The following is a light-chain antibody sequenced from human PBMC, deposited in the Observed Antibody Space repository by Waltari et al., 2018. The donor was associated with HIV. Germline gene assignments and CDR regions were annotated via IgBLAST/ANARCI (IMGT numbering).Light chain of an antibody. CDR2: EDD. J-gene: IGLJ3*02. Sequence: ILTQPHSVSESPGKTVIISCTGSSGRVASNYVPWYQLRPGNAPRTVIYEDDKRPSGVPDRFSGSIDGSSNPASLIISGLKPEDEGDYYCQSYDNSNWVFGGGTKLTV. CDR3: QSYDNSNWV. V-gene: IGLV6-57*02. CDR1: SGRVASNY.